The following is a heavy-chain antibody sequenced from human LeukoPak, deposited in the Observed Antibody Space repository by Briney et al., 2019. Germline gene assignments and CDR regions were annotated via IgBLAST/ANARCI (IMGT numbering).Heavy chain of an antibody. V-gene: IGHV3-74*01. Sequence: GGSLRLSCEASGFTFSSFHMSWVRQAPGKGLVWVSRINSDGSSTSYADSVKGRFTISRDNAKNTLYLQMNSLRAEDTAVYYCARDSIGGAAAKWGQGTLVTVSS. J-gene: IGHJ4*02. CDR1: GFTFSSFH. CDR2: INSDGSST. D-gene: IGHD6-13*01. CDR3: ARDSIGGAAAK.